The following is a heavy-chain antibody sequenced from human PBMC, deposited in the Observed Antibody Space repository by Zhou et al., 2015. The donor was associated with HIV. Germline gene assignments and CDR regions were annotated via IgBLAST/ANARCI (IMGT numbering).Heavy chain of an antibody. D-gene: IGHD5-24*01. V-gene: IGHV3-7*01. CDR3: AREWVEMATIGHDAFDI. J-gene: IGHJ3*02. CDR2: IKQDGSEK. Sequence: EVQLVESGGGLVQPGGSLRLSCAASGFTVSRYWMSWVRQAPGKGLEWVANIKQDGSEKQYVESVKGRFTISRDNAKNSLYLQMNSLRAEDMAVYYCAREWVEMATIGHDAFDIWGQGTMVTVSS. CDR1: GFTVSRYW.